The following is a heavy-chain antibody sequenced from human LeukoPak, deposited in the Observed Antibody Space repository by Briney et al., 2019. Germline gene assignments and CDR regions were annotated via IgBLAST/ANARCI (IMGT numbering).Heavy chain of an antibody. CDR2: IYYSGST. J-gene: IGHJ4*02. V-gene: IGHV4-59*08. CDR3: ARAVSGRFDY. D-gene: IGHD6-19*01. Sequence: PSETLSLTCTDSAGSMSPYHWGWIRQPPGKGLEWTGYIYYSGSTNYNPSLNSRVTISVDTSKNQFSLRLSSVTAADTAIYYCARAVSGRFDYWGQGTLVTVSS. CDR1: AGSMSPYH.